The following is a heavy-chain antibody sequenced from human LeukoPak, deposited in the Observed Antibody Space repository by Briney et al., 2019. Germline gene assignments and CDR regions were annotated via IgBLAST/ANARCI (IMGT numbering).Heavy chain of an antibody. CDR2: ISAYNGNT. D-gene: IGHD3-16*01. CDR1: VYTYTSYG. J-gene: IGHJ5*02. Sequence: ASVKVSGKDSVYTYTSYGISWVRQAPGQGLEWMGWISAYNGNTNYAQKLQGRVTMTTDTSTSTAYMELRSLRSDDTAVYYCARNVRGIGDWFDPWGQGTLVTVSS. CDR3: ARNVRGIGDWFDP. V-gene: IGHV1-18*01.